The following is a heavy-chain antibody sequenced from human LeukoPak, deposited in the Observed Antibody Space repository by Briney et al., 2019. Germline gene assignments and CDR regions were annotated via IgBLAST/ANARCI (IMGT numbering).Heavy chain of an antibody. CDR1: GYTFTSYD. CDR3: ARGRGGNYPWWFDN. V-gene: IGHV1-2*02. CDR2: INPNSGDT. D-gene: IGHD2-8*02. Sequence: ASVKVSCKASGYTFTSYDINWVRQATGQGLEWMGWINPNSGDTNYAQKFQDRVTMTRDTSISTAYMELSRLTSDDTAVYYCARGRGGNYPWWFDNWGQGALVTVSS. J-gene: IGHJ4*02.